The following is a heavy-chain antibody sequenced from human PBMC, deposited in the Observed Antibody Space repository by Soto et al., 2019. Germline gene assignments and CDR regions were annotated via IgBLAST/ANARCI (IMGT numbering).Heavy chain of an antibody. J-gene: IGHJ4*02. CDR3: ARHRARFDILVGIDY. V-gene: IGHV4-4*02. CDR1: GDSIISANW. CDR2: VYYTGST. Sequence: SETLSLTCAVSGDSIISANWWNWVRQPTRKGLEWIGYVYYTGSTKYSPSLKSRLTISVDTSRNQFSLKLSSVTAADTAVYYCARHRARFDILVGIDYWGQGALVTVSS. D-gene: IGHD3-9*01.